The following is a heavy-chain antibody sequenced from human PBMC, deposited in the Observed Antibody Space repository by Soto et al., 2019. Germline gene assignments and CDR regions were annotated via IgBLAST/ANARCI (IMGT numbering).Heavy chain of an antibody. CDR1: GFTFSTYW. Sequence: GGSLRLSCAASGFTFSTYWMNWVRQAPGKGLVWVSLINTDGSRTNYADSVKGRFTISRDNAKNTVYLQMNSLRVEDTAVYYCARDLRGSPDYWGQGTLVTVSS. D-gene: IGHD1-26*01. J-gene: IGHJ4*02. CDR3: ARDLRGSPDY. V-gene: IGHV3-74*01. CDR2: INTDGSRT.